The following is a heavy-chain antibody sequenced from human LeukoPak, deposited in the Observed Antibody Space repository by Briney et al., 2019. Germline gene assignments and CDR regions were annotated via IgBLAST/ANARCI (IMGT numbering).Heavy chain of an antibody. CDR3: AREYCSDGSCYSVFDY. CDR2: IYYSGST. Sequence: SETLSLTCTVSGGSISSYYWSWIRQPPGKGLEWIGYIYYSGSTNYNPSLKSRVTISVDTSKNQFSLKLSSVTAADTAVYYCAREYCSDGSCYSVFDYWGQGTLVTVSS. CDR1: GGSISSYY. V-gene: IGHV4-59*01. D-gene: IGHD2-15*01. J-gene: IGHJ4*02.